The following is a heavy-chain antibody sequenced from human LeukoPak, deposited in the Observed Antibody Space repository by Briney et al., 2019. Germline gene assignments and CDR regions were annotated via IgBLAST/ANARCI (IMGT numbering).Heavy chain of an antibody. Sequence: SQTLSLTCTVSGVSIRSGSYYWRWLRQPGGKGLEWIGRIYTSGSTNYNPSLKSRVTISVATSKNQFSLKLSSVTAADTAVYYCARGADTAMVTGWGQGTLVTVSS. CDR2: IYTSGST. V-gene: IGHV4-61*02. J-gene: IGHJ4*02. D-gene: IGHD5-18*01. CDR1: GVSIRSGSYY. CDR3: ARGADTAMVTG.